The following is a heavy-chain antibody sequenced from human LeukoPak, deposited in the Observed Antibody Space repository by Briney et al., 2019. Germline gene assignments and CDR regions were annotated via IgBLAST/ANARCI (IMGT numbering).Heavy chain of an antibody. Sequence: SETLSLTCTVSGGSISSSSYYWGWIRHPPGKGLEWIGRIYDSGSTYNNASLKSQVSIYIDTSKNHFSLRLTSVTAADTAVYYCAKGEALRHLEWLGDGHTGWFDPWGQGILVSVSS. CDR1: GGSISSSSYY. CDR2: IYDSGST. V-gene: IGHV4-39*01. CDR3: AKGEALRHLEWLGDGHTGWFDP. D-gene: IGHD3-3*01. J-gene: IGHJ5*02.